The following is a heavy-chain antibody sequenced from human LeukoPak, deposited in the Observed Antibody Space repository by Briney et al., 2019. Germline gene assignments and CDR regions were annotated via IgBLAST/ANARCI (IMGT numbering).Heavy chain of an antibody. V-gene: IGHV4-38-2*02. CDR3: ARSQSTVSTFAY. CDR2: IYHSGSN. CDR1: GYSISSGYY. Sequence: SETLSLTCTVSGYSISSGYYWGWIRQPPGKGLEWIASIYHSGSNYYNPSLKSRVTTSVDTSKNQFSLNLSSVTAADTVMYYCARSQSTVSTFAYWGQGTLVTVSS. D-gene: IGHD4-11*01. J-gene: IGHJ4*02.